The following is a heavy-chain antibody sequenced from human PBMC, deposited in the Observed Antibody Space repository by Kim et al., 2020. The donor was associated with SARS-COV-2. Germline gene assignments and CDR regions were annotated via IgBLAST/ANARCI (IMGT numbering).Heavy chain of an antibody. CDR2: IYYSGST. CDR1: GGSISSSSYY. D-gene: IGHD3-22*01. Sequence: SETLSLTCTVSGGSISSSSYYWGWIRQPPGKGLEWIGSIYYSGSTYYNPSLKSRVTISVDTSKNQFSLKLSSVTAADTAVYYCASQPDGYYYYDLSWFDPWGQGTLVTVSS. CDR3: ASQPDGYYYYDLSWFDP. V-gene: IGHV4-39*01. J-gene: IGHJ5*02.